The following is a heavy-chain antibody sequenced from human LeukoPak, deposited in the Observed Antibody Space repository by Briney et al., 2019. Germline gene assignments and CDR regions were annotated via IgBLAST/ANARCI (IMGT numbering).Heavy chain of an antibody. V-gene: IGHV4-59*01. D-gene: IGHD2-2*01. J-gene: IGHJ4*02. CDR2: IYYSGTT. CDR1: GGSISSYY. Sequence: SESLALTCTGSGGSISSYYWSWIRQHPGKGLEWVGYIYYSGTTNYNPSLKSRVTISVDTSKNQFSLRLSSVTAADTAVYFCARDCSSTSCTAPFDYWGQGTLVTVFS. CDR3: ARDCSSTSCTAPFDY.